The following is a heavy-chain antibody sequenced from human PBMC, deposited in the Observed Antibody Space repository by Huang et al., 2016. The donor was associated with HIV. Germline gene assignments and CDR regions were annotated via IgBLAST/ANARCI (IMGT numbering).Heavy chain of an antibody. D-gene: IGHD3-22*01. CDR3: TRDSVYPNYYDGSGFYFDY. CDR1: GFTFGNYG. Sequence: EVQFVESGGGLVKPGRSLRLSCTASGFTFGNYGMSWFRQAPGKGLDVVGFIRSKEYSETTEYAASVKGRCTISRDDSKSIAYLQMNSLKPEDTAFYYCTRDSVYPNYYDGSGFYFDYWGQGTLVTVSS. CDR2: IRSKEYSETT. J-gene: IGHJ4*02. V-gene: IGHV3-49*05.